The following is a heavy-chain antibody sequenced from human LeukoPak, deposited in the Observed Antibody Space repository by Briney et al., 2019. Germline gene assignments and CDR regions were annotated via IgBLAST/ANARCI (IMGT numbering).Heavy chain of an antibody. CDR3: AREVGDDFWSGYYRPSYYYYHMDV. J-gene: IGHJ6*03. Sequence: GGSLRLSCAASGFTFDDYGMSWVRQAPGKGLEWVSGINWNGGSTGYADSVKGRFTISRDNAKNSLYLQMNSLRAEDTALYYCAREVGDDFWSGYYRPSYYYYHMDVWGKGTTVTVSS. CDR1: GFTFDDYG. CDR2: INWNGGST. D-gene: IGHD3-3*01. V-gene: IGHV3-20*04.